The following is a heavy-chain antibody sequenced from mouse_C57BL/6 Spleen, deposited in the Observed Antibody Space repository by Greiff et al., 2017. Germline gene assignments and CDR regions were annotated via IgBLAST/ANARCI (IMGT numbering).Heavy chain of an antibody. V-gene: IGHV1-76*01. CDR3: ARSTYDGYAAWFAD. J-gene: IGHJ3*01. Sequence: VQLQESGAELVRPGASVKLSCKASGYTFTDYYINWVKQRPGQGLEWIARIYPGSGNTYYNEKFKGKATLTAEKSSSTAYMQLSSLTSEDSAVYFCARSTYDGYAAWFADWGQGTLVTVSA. CDR2: IYPGSGNT. CDR1: GYTFTDYY. D-gene: IGHD2-3*01.